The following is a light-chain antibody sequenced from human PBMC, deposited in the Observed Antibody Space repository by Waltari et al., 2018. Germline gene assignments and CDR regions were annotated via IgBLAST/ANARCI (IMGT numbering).Light chain of an antibody. J-gene: IGLJ2*01. V-gene: IGLV3-19*01. Sequence: SSELTQDPAVSVAMGQTVRITCQGDSLRSYYASWYPQRPGQAPILVIYDKDNRPSGVPGRFSGASSHNTASLTITGAQAEDEASYYCHSRDASGVGGSFGGGTKLTGL. CDR3: HSRDASGVGGS. CDR2: DKD. CDR1: SLRSYY.